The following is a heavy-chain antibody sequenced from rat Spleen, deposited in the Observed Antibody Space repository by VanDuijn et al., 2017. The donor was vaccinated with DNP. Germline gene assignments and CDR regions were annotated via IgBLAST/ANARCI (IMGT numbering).Heavy chain of an antibody. J-gene: IGHJ2*01. D-gene: IGHD1-11*01. CDR3: ARALRD. Sequence: QVQLKESGPGMVQPSQTLSLTCTVSGFSLTDYSVHWVRQPPGKVLEWIAAISSGGSTYYNSALKSRLSINRDTSKSQVFLKMNSLQIEDTAIYFCARALRDWGQGVMVTVSS. V-gene: IGHV2-6*01. CDR1: GFSLTDYS. CDR2: ISSGGST.